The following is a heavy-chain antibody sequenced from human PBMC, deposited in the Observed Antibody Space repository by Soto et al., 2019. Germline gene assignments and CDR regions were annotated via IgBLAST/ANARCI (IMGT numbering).Heavy chain of an antibody. CDR2: IRTKANRYAT. V-gene: IGHV3-73*01. D-gene: IGHD3-10*01. CDR3: TRQNGDFFEY. J-gene: IGHJ4*02. Sequence: HPGGSLRLSCATSGLTLSGSTMHWVRQASGKGLEWVGHIRTKANRYATVYAESLKGRFTISRDDSKNTAYLQVDSLKTEDTAVYYCTRQNGDFFEYWGQGALVTV. CDR1: GLTLSGST.